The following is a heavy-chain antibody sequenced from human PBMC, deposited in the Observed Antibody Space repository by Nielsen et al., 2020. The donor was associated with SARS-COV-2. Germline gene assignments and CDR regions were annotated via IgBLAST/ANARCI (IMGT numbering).Heavy chain of an antibody. D-gene: IGHD2-15*01. CDR1: GFTFSSYA. V-gene: IGHV3-23*01. CDR3: AKDFASDIVVVVAAT. CDR2: ISGSGGST. J-gene: IGHJ4*02. Sequence: GGSLRLSCAASGFTFSSYAMSWVRQAPGKGLKWVSAISGSGGSTYYADSVKGRFTISRDNSKNTLYLQMNSLRAEDTAVYYCAKDFASDIVVVVAATWGQGTLVTVSS.